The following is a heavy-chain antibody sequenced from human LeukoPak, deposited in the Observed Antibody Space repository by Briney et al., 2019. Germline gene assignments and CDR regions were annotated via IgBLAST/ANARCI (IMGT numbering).Heavy chain of an antibody. CDR3: ARDRYYGMDV. J-gene: IGHJ6*02. CDR1: GGSISSSSNYS. CDR2: IYYSGNT. V-gene: IGHV4-39*07. Sequence: SETLSLTCTVSGGSISSSSNYSWGWIRQPPGKGLEWIGSIYYSGNTYYNPSLKSRVTISVDTSKNQFSLKLSSVTAADTAVYYCARDRYYGMDVWGQGTTVTVSS.